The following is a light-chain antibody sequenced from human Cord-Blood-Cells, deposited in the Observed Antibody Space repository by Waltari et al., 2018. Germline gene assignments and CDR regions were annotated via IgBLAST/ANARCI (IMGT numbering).Light chain of an antibody. CDR1: SSHVGRYNR. CDR3: CSYAGSVV. V-gene: IGLV2-23*02. J-gene: IGLJ2*01. CDR2: EVS. Sequence: QPALTQPASVSGSPGQSITIPCTGISSHVGRYNRVSWYQQHPGKAPKLMIYEVSKRPSGVSNRFSGSKSGNTASLTISGLQAEDEADYYCCSYAGSVVFGGGTKLTVL.